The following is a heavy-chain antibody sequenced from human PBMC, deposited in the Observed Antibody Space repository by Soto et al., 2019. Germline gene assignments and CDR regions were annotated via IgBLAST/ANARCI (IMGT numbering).Heavy chain of an antibody. CDR3: AREDTGGRGMDV. CDR1: GGSISSGGYY. D-gene: IGHD3-10*01. Sequence: SATLSLTCTVSGGSISSGGYYWSWIRQHPGKGLEWIGYIYYSGSTYYNPSLKSRVTISVDTSKNQFSLKLSSVTAADTAVYYCAREDTGGRGMDVWGQGTTVTVSS. J-gene: IGHJ6*02. CDR2: IYYSGST. V-gene: IGHV4-31*03.